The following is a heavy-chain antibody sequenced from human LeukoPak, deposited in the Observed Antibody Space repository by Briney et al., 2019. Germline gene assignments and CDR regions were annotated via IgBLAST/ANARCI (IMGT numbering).Heavy chain of an antibody. CDR1: GFTFDDYT. J-gene: IGHJ4*02. Sequence: GGSLRLSCAASGFTFDDYTMHWVRQAPGKGLEWVSLISWDGSRTYHADSVKGRFTISRDNAKNELYLQMNSLRAEDTAVYYCAKDLHYGSADYWGQGTLVTVSS. CDR3: AKDLHYGSADY. D-gene: IGHD3-10*01. V-gene: IGHV3-43*01. CDR2: ISWDGSRT.